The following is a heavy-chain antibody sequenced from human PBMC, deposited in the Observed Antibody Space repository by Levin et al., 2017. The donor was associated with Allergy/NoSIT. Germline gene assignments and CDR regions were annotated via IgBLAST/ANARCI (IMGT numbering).Heavy chain of an antibody. Sequence: AGGSLRLSCTVSGGSLNSYFWSWIRQPAGKGLEWIGRIHTSGSSNYNPSLKSRVAMSLDTSKNQLSLKLTSVTAADTAVYYCAREGDHYGDQDQWGQGTLVTVSS. CDR2: IHTSGSS. CDR1: GGSLNSYF. J-gene: IGHJ4*02. CDR3: AREGDHYGDQDQ. D-gene: IGHD4-17*01. V-gene: IGHV4-4*07.